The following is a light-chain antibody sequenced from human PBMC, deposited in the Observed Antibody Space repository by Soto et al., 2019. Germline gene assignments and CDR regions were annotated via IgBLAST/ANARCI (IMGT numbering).Light chain of an antibody. CDR3: VSYTDINPLV. CDR1: SSDIGGYNY. V-gene: IGLV2-14*01. Sequence: QSALTQPASVSGSPGQSIAISCTGTSSDIGGYNYVSWYQQHPGKAPKLIIYEVSNRPSGVSNRFSGSKSGNTASLTISGLQAEDAADYYCVSYTDINPLVFGGGTKLTVL. CDR2: EVS. J-gene: IGLJ2*01.